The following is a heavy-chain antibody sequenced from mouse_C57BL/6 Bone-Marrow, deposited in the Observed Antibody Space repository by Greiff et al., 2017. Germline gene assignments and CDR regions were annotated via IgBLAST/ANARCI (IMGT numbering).Heavy chain of an antibody. CDR3: ARRDYGGFAY. Sequence: VQLQESGAELVKPGASVKISCKASGYAFSSYWMNWVKQRPGKGLEWIGQIYPGDGATNYNGKFKGKATLTADKSSSTAYMQLSSLTSEDSAVYFCARRDYGGFAYWGQGTLVTVSA. CDR2: IYPGDGAT. CDR1: GYAFSSYW. J-gene: IGHJ3*01. D-gene: IGHD1-1*02. V-gene: IGHV1-80*01.